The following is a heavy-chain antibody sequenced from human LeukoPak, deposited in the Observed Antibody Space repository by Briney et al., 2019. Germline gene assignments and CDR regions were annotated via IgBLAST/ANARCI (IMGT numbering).Heavy chain of an antibody. CDR3: ARGGYCSGGSCYPPLDY. CDR1: GGSISSGGYY. V-gene: IGHV4-31*01. D-gene: IGHD2-15*01. CDR2: IYYIGRP. Sequence: TLSLTCTVSGGSISSGGYYWSWIRQHPGKGLEWIWYIYYIGRPSYTPSLKSLVTISVDTSKNQFSLTLSSVPAADTAVYYCARGGYCSGGSCYPPLDYWGQGTLVTVSS. J-gene: IGHJ4*02.